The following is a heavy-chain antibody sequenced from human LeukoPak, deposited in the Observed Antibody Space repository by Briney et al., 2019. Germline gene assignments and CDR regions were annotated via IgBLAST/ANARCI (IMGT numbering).Heavy chain of an antibody. Sequence: SETLSLTCIVSGGSISSGDYYWSWIRQPPGKGLEWIGYIYYSGSTYYNPSLKSRVTISVDTPKNQFSLKLSSVTAADTAVYYCARDKRVVPATYYYYYMDVWGKGTTVTVSS. CDR2: IYYSGST. CDR3: ARDKRVVPATYYYYYMDV. CDR1: GGSISSGDYY. J-gene: IGHJ6*03. V-gene: IGHV4-30-4*08. D-gene: IGHD2-2*01.